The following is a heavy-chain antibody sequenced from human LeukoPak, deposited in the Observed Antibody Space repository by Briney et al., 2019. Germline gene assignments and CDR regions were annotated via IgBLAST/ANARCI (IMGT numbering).Heavy chain of an antibody. CDR2: INGDGSST. J-gene: IGHJ4*02. D-gene: IGHD7-27*01. Sequence: PGGSLRLSCAASGFTFSSYAMSWVRQAPGKGLVWVSRINGDGSSTTYADSVKGRFTISRDNANNTLYLQMNSLRAEDTAVYYCARDRWGSDFDYWGQGTLVTVSS. CDR1: GFTFSSYA. V-gene: IGHV3-74*01. CDR3: ARDRWGSDFDY.